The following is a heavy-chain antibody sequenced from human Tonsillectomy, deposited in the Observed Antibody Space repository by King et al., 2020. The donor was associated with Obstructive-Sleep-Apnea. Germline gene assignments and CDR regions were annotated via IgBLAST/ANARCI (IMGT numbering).Heavy chain of an antibody. CDR2: IGVGSSPL. D-gene: IGHD1-1*01. CDR3: ATDERALDD. V-gene: IGHV3-48*01. J-gene: IGHJ4*02. CDR1: GFTFSTYK. Sequence: DVQLVEAGGGLVQPGGSLRLSCATSGFTFSTYKMNWVRHPPGKGLEWVAHIGVGSSPLYYADSVKGRFTISRDNARNSLYLQMNNLRAEDTAVYYCATDERALDDWGQGTLVTVSS.